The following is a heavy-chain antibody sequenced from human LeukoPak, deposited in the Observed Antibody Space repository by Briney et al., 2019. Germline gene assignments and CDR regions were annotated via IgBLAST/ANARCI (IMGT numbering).Heavy chain of an antibody. Sequence: GGSLRLSCAASGFTFDDYAMHWVRQAPGKGLEWVSGISWNSGSIGYADSVKGRSTISRDNAKNSLYLQMNSLRAEDTALYYCARGHYGSGSYPDYWGQGTLVTVSS. V-gene: IGHV3-9*01. CDR3: ARGHYGSGSYPDY. J-gene: IGHJ4*02. CDR1: GFTFDDYA. D-gene: IGHD3-10*01. CDR2: ISWNSGSI.